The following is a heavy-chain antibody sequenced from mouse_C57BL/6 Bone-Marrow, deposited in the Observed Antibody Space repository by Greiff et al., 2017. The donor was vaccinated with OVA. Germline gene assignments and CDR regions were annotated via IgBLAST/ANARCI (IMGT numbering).Heavy chain of an antibody. Sequence: VQLQQSGPELVKPGASVKISCKASGYSFPDYNMNWVKQSNGKSLEWIGVINPNYGTTSYNQKFKGKATLTVDQSSSTAYMQLNSLTSEDSAVYYCASPGYYGSSYGYFDVWGTGTTVTVSS. D-gene: IGHD1-1*01. J-gene: IGHJ1*03. CDR3: ASPGYYGSSYGYFDV. CDR1: GYSFPDYN. V-gene: IGHV1-39*01. CDR2: INPNYGTT.